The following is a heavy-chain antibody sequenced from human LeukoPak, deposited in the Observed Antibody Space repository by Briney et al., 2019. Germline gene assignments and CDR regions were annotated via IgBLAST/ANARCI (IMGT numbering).Heavy chain of an antibody. CDR1: GFTFSGSA. D-gene: IGHD3-22*01. CDR3: TSRESPYYYDSSGYYYPYYYYGMDV. Sequence: GGSLRLSCAASGFTFSGSAMHWVRQASGKGLEWVGRIRSKANSYATAYAASVKGRFTISRDDSKNTAYLQMNSLKTEDTAVYYCTSRESPYYYDSSGYYYPYYYYGMDVWGQGTTVTVSS. V-gene: IGHV3-73*01. J-gene: IGHJ6*02. CDR2: IRSKANSYAT.